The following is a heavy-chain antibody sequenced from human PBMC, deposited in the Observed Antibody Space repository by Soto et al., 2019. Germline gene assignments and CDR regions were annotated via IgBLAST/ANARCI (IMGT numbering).Heavy chain of an antibody. CDR1: GGSISKSSYY. V-gene: IGHV4-39*01. CDR2: IFFSGST. CDR3: ARYPAEDAFDI. J-gene: IGHJ3*02. Sequence: PSETLSLTCTVSGGSISKSSYYWGWIRQPPGKGLEWIGSIFFSGSTHYNPSLKSRVTISVDTSKNQFSLMLSSVSAADTAVYYCARYPAEDAFDIWGQGTMVTVSS.